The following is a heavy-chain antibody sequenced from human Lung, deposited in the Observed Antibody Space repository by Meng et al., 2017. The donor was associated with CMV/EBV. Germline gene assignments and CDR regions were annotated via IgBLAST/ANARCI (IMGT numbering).Heavy chain of an antibody. V-gene: IGHV4-4*02. J-gene: IGHJ4*02. CDR3: ARVVTALWGYYFDY. CDR2: IYHSGST. CDR1: GGAISSSNW. D-gene: IGHD2-21*02. Sequence: VQLQESGPGLVEPSVTLSLTCAVAGGAISSSNWWSWVRQPPGKGLEWIGEIYHSGSTNYNPSLKSRVTISVDKSKNQFSLKLSSVTAADTAVYYCARVVTALWGYYFDYWGQGTLVTVSS.